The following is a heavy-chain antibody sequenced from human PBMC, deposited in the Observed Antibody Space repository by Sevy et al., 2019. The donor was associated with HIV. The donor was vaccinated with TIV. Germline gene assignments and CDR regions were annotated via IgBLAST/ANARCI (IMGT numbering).Heavy chain of an antibody. D-gene: IGHD2-8*01. Sequence: ASVKVSCKASGGTFSSYAISWVRQAPGQGLEWMGGIIPIFGTANYAQKFQGRVTITADESKSTAYIELSSLRSEETAVYYCARGFKHIVLMVYADIWGQGTMVTVSS. CDR3: ARGFKHIVLMVYADI. J-gene: IGHJ3*02. CDR2: IIPIFGTA. CDR1: GGTFSSYA. V-gene: IGHV1-69*13.